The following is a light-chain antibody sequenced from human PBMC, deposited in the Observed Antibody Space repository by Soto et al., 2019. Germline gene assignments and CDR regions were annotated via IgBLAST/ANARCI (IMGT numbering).Light chain of an antibody. Sequence: EIVLTQSPGTLSLSPGEKATLSCRASQSISSYLAWYQQKPGQAPRLLIYGASTRITGIPDRFSGVGSGTDFTLTISRLDPEDFAVYYCQQYTNSPRTFGQGTKVEIQ. CDR2: GAS. CDR3: QQYTNSPRT. V-gene: IGKV3-20*01. CDR1: QSISSY. J-gene: IGKJ1*01.